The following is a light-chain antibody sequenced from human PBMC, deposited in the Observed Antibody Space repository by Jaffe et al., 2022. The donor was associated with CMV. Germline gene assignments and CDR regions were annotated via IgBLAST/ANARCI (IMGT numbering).Light chain of an antibody. J-gene: IGKJ5*01. V-gene: IGKV3-20*01. CDR3: HQYSSSLSIS. Sequence: DIVLEQSPGTLSLSPGERATLSCRASQKIASSFLAWYQQKSGQAPRLLIYSTSTRATGIPDRFSGRGSGTDFTLTISGLEPEDFAMYFCHQYSSSLSISFGQGTRLDMK. CDR1: QKIASSF. CDR2: STS.